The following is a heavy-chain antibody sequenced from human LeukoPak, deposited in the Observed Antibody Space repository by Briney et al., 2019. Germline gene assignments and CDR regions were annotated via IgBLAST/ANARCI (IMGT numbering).Heavy chain of an antibody. Sequence: PSETLSLTCAVYGGSLSGYYWSWIRQPPGKGLEWIGEINHSGSTNYNPSLKSRVTISVDTSKNQFSLKLSSVTAADTAVYYCARVPWLQSYYYYGMDVWGQGTTVTVSS. D-gene: IGHD5-24*01. CDR1: GGSLSGYY. J-gene: IGHJ6*02. V-gene: IGHV4-34*01. CDR2: INHSGST. CDR3: ARVPWLQSYYYYGMDV.